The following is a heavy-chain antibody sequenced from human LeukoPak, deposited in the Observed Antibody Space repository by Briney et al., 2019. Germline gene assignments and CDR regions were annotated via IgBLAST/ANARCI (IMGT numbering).Heavy chain of an antibody. D-gene: IGHD6-25*01. CDR2: LTYGGST. CDR3: ARVVEFQRQFDY. Sequence: SETLSLTCTFSGSSISVYYWSWIRQPPGKGLGWIGYLTYGGSTNYNPSLKSRVSISRDTSKNEFSLKVTSVTAADTAVYYCARVVEFQRQFDYWGQGMLVTASS. CDR1: GSSISVYY. J-gene: IGHJ4*02. V-gene: IGHV4-59*01.